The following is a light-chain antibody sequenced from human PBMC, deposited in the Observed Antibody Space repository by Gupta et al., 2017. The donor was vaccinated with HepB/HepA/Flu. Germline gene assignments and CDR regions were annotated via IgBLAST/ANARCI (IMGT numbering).Light chain of an antibody. V-gene: IGLV2-14*03. CDR2: DVG. J-gene: IGLJ1*01. CDR1: SSDVGGYNY. CDR3: SSYRNSATLVYV. Sequence: QSALTQNASMSGSPGQSITISCTGTSSDVGGYNYVSWYQQHPGKAPKLMIYDVGDRPSGVSNRFSGSKSGNTASLTISGLQAEDEADYYCSSYRNSATLVYVFGTGTKVTVL.